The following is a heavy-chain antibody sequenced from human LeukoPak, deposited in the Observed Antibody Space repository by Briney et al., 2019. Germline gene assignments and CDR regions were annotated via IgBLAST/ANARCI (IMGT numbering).Heavy chain of an antibody. Sequence: GGSLRLSCATSGFTFSSYAMSWVRQAPGKGLEWVSAISGSGGSTYYADSVKGRFTISRDNSKNTLYLQMNSLRAEDTAVYYCARAYYYGSGSWNYSDYWGQGTLVTVSS. CDR3: ARAYYYGSGSWNYSDY. V-gene: IGHV3-23*01. CDR2: ISGSGGST. CDR1: GFTFSSYA. D-gene: IGHD3-10*01. J-gene: IGHJ4*02.